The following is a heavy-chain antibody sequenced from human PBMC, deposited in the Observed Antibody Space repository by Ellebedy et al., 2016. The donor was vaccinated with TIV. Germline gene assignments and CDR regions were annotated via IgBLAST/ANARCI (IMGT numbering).Heavy chain of an antibody. CDR1: GFTITSYG. Sequence: GESLKISCAVSGFTITSYGMHSVRQAQGKGLEWVAVILYDGNHKYYADSVKGRLTSSRDNSKNTLYLKMNSLIVEDTAVYFCARASSGSSYWGYNYWGQGTLVTVSS. J-gene: IGHJ4*02. D-gene: IGHD3-3*01. CDR2: ILYDGNHK. V-gene: IGHV3-30*03. CDR3: ARASSGSSYWGYNY.